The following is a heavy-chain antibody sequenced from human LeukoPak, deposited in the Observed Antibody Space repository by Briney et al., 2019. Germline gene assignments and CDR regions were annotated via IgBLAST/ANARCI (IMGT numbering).Heavy chain of an antibody. D-gene: IGHD1-26*01. CDR1: GRPISSSSYH. CDR2: INYSGSP. CDR3: ARRPPIVGAKYY. J-gene: IGHJ4*02. V-gene: IGHV4-39*01. Sequence: PSETLSLPCTVSGRPISSSSYHWGWIRQPPGKGLGWIGSINYSGSPYDNPSITSRVTISVDTSKNQFSLKLSSVTAADTAVYYCARRPPIVGAKYYWGQGTLVTVSS.